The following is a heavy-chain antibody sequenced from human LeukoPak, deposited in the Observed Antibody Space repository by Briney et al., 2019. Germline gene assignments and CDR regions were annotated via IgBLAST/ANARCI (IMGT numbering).Heavy chain of an antibody. D-gene: IGHD2-15*01. J-gene: IGHJ6*02. CDR1: GFTFSSYA. CDR3: ARDFRYCSGGSCYFFGMDV. V-gene: IGHV3-30-3*01. Sequence: GRTLRLSCAASGFTFSSYAMHWVRQAPGKGLEWVAVISYDGSNKYYADSVKGRFTISRDNSKNTLYLQMNSLRAEDKAVYYCARDFRYCSGGSCYFFGMDVWGQGTTVTVSS. CDR2: ISYDGSNK.